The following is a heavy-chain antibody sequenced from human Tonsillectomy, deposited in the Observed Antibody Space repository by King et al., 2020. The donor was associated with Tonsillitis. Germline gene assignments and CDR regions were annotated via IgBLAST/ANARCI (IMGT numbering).Heavy chain of an antibody. CDR2: IFSNDEK. V-gene: IGHV2-26*01. CDR1: GFSLSNARMG. CDR3: ARTPAPSYYDILTGFYYFDY. J-gene: IGHJ4*02. Sequence: VTLKESGPVLVKPTETLTLTCTVSGFSLSNARMGVSWIRQPPGKALEWLAHIFSNDEKSYSTSLKSRLTISKDTSKSQVVLTMTNMDPVDTATYYCARTPAPSYYDILTGFYYFDYWAREPWSPSPQ. D-gene: IGHD3-9*01.